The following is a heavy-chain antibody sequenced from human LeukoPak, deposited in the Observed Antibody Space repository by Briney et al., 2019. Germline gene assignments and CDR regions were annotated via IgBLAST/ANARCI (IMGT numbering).Heavy chain of an antibody. CDR1: GGSISSYY. D-gene: IGHD2-15*01. V-gene: IGHV4-59*01. CDR3: AGLYCSGGSCSFDY. J-gene: IGHJ4*02. CDR2: IYYSGST. Sequence: SETLSLTCTVSGGSISSYYWSWIRQPPGKGLEWIGYIYYSGSTNYNPSLKSRVTISVDTSKNQFSLKLSSVTAADTAVYYCAGLYCSGGSCSFDYWGQGTLVTVSS.